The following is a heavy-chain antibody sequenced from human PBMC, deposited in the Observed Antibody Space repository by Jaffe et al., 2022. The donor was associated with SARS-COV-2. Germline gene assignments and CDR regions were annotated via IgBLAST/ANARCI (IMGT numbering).Heavy chain of an antibody. J-gene: IGHJ5*02. CDR3: ASAKGP. CDR1: GYTFTDYF. V-gene: IGHV1-2*06. CDR2: IDPNIGVT. Sequence: QVHLVQSGAEVKKPGASVKVSCKASGYTFTDYFMHWVRQAPGQGLEWMGRIDPNIGVTDYAQKFQGRVTLTRDTSINTAYMEIKRLTSDDTAVYYCASAKGPWGQGTLVTVSS.